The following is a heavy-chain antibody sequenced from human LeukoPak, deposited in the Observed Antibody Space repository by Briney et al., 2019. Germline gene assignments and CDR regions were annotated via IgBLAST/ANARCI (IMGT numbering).Heavy chain of an antibody. J-gene: IGHJ4*02. Sequence: ASVKVSCKVSGYTLTELSIHWVRQAPGKGLEWMGGFDPEDGETVYAQKFQGRVTMTRDTSTSTVYMELSSLRSEDTAVYYCARDRGKLGNDYRGQGTLVTVSS. D-gene: IGHD3-10*01. V-gene: IGHV1-24*01. CDR2: FDPEDGET. CDR1: GYTLTELS. CDR3: ARDRGKLGNDY.